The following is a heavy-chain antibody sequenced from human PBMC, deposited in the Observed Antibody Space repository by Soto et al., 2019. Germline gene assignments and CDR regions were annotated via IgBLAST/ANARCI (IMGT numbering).Heavy chain of an antibody. D-gene: IGHD5-18*01. J-gene: IGHJ5*02. CDR1: GGSFSGYY. CDR3: ARGVNGYSYGHNWFDP. Sequence: SETLSLTCAVYGGSFSGYYWSWIRQPPGKGLEWIGEINHSGSTNYNPSLKSRVTISVDTSKNQFSLKLSSVTAADTAVYYCARGVNGYSYGHNWFDPWGQGTLVTVSS. CDR2: INHSGST. V-gene: IGHV4-34*01.